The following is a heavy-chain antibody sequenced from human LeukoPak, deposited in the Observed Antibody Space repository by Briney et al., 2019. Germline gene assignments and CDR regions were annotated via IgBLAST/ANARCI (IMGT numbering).Heavy chain of an antibody. CDR3: ARRVFRDFWSGYYRYYYGMDV. V-gene: IGHV1-18*01. D-gene: IGHD3-3*01. Sequence: ASVKVSCTASGYTFTSYGISWVRQAPGQGLEWMGWISAYNGNTNYAQKLQGRVTMTTDTSTSTAYMELRSLRSDDTAVYYCARRVFRDFWSGYYRYYYGMDVWGQGTTVTVSS. CDR2: ISAYNGNT. J-gene: IGHJ6*02. CDR1: GYTFTSYG.